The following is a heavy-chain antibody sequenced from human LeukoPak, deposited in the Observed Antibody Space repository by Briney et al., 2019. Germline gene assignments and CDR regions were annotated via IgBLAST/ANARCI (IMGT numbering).Heavy chain of an antibody. Sequence: GGSLRLSCAASGYLYSSYAMTWARQAPGKGLEWVSGISKSGNNTYYADSVSGRLTISRDNSKNTLYLQMNSRRADDTAVYYCAATVTTGRAEHYWGQGTLVTVSS. CDR3: AATVTTGRAEHY. J-gene: IGHJ4*02. D-gene: IGHD4-17*01. V-gene: IGHV3-23*05. CDR2: ISKSGNNT. CDR1: GYLYSSYA.